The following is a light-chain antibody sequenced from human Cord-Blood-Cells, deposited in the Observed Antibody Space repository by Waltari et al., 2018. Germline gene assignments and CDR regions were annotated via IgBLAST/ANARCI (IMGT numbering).Light chain of an antibody. CDR1: SSDVGGYNY. CDR2: DVS. J-gene: IGLJ2*01. CDR3: SSYTSSSTLVV. V-gene: IGLV2-14*01. Sequence: QSALTKPASVSGSPGQSITISCTGTSSDVGGYNYFSLYQQHPGKAPKLMIYDVSNRPSGVSNRFSGSKSGNTASLTISGLQAEDEADYYCSSYTSSSTLVVFGGGTKLTVL.